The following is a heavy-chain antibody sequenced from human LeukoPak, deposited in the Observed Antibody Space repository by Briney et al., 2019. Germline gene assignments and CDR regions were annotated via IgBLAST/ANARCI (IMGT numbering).Heavy chain of an antibody. CDR3: ARDPVANYYYYYMDV. CDR1: GYTFTGYY. V-gene: IGHV1-2*02. J-gene: IGHJ6*03. CDR2: INPNSGGT. D-gene: IGHD5-12*01. Sequence: RASVKVSCKASGYTFTGYYMHWVRQAPGQGLEWMGWINPNSGGTNYAQKFQGRVTMTRDTSISTAYMELSRQRSDDTAVYYCARDPVANYYYYYMDVWGKGTTVTISS.